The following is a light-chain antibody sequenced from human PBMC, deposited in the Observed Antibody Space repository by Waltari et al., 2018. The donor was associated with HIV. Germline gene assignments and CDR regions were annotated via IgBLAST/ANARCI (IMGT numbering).Light chain of an antibody. J-gene: IGLJ2*01. CDR3: ATWTDSLSGVV. Sequence: QSVLTQSPSASGTPGQRVTISCSGSSSNIGSNYVYWYQQLPGTAPKLLLYRNKQGPSGVPDRFSGSKSGTSASLAISGLRSEDEAHYYCATWTDSLSGVVFGGGTKLRVL. V-gene: IGLV1-47*01. CDR1: SSNIGSNY. CDR2: RNK.